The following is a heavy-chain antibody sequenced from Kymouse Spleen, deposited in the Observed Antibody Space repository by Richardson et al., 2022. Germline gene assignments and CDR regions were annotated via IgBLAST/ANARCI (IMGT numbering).Heavy chain of an antibody. CDR1: GGSFSGYY. CDR2: INHSGST. V-gene: IGHV4-34*01. J-gene: IGHJ6*02. Sequence: QVQLQQWGAGLLKPSETLSLTCAVYGGSFSGYYWSWIRQPPGKGLEWIGEINHSGSTNYNPSLKSRVTISVDTSKNQFSLKLSSVTAADTAVYYCAGYNWNLRHYYYYGMDVWGQGTTVTVSS. CDR3: AGYNWNLRHYYYYGMDV. D-gene: IGHD1-7*01.